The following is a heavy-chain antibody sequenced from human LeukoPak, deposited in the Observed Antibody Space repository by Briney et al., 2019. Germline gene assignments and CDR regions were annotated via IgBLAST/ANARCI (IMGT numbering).Heavy chain of an antibody. CDR3: AKDSGTWNVDY. CDR2: IKQDGSEK. V-gene: IGHV3-7*01. D-gene: IGHD1-1*01. CDR1: GFTFSSYW. J-gene: IGHJ4*02. Sequence: PGGSLRLSCAASGFTFSSYWMSWVRQAPGKGLEWVANIKQDGSEKYYVDSVKGRFAISRDTSKNTLYLQMNSLRTEDTSVYYCAKDSGTWNVDYWGQGTLVTVSS.